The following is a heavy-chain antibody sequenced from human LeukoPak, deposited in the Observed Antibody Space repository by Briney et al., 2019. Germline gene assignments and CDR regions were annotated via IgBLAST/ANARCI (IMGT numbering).Heavy chain of an antibody. V-gene: IGHV1-8*01. CDR3: ATPHYDSSGYGPCY. CDR2: MNPNSGNT. J-gene: IGHJ4*02. CDR1: GYTFTSYD. Sequence: ASVKVSCKASGYTFTSYDINWVRQATGQGLEWMGWMNPNSGNTGYAQKFQGRVTMTRDTSTSTVYMELSSLRSEDTAVYYCATPHYDSSGYGPCYWGQGTLVTVSS. D-gene: IGHD3-22*01.